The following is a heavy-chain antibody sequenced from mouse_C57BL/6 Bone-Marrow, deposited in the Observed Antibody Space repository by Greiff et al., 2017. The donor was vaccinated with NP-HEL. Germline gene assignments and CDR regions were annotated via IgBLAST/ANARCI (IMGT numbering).Heavy chain of an antibody. CDR3: ASGRDDYDKETFAY. D-gene: IGHD2-4*01. CDR2: IWGVGST. CDR1: GFSLTSYG. Sequence: VQVVESGPGLVAPSQSLSITCTVSGFSLTSYGVDWVRQSPGKGLEWLGVIWGVGSTNYNSALKSRLSISKDNSKSQVFLKMNSLQTDDTAMYYCASGRDDYDKETFAYWGQGTLVTVSA. V-gene: IGHV2-6*01. J-gene: IGHJ3*01.